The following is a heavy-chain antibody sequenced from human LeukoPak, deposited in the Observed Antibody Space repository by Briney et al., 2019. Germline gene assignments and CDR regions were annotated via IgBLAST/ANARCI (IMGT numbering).Heavy chain of an antibody. V-gene: IGHV3-23*01. CDR1: GFTFSSYW. CDR3: AKGRGTLNAFDI. CDR2: ISGSGGST. Sequence: GGSLRLSCAASGFTFSSYWMHWVRQAPGKGLEWVSAISGSGGSTYYADSVKGRFTISRDNSKNTLYLQMNSLRAEDTAVYYCAKGRGTLNAFDIWGQGTMVTVPS. D-gene: IGHD2-15*01. J-gene: IGHJ3*02.